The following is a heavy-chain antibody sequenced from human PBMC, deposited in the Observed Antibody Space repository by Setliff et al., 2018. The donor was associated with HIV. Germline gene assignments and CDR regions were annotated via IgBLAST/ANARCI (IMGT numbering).Heavy chain of an antibody. J-gene: IGHJ3*02. V-gene: IGHV3-74*01. CDR1: GLTFSRHR. Sequence: GGSLRLSCAASGLTFSRHRMHWVRQAPGKGLVWVSNINSDGSTTAYADPVKGRVTVSRDNAKSTVYLQMNSLRAEDTAVYYCAREDVTTSGLDIWGQGTMVTVSS. CDR2: INSDGSTT. CDR3: AREDVTTSGLDI. D-gene: IGHD4-17*01.